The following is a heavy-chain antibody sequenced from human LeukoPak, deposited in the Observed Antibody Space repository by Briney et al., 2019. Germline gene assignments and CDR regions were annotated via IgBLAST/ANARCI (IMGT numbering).Heavy chain of an antibody. D-gene: IGHD4/OR15-4a*01. CDR2: IYWDNDD. J-gene: IGHJ4*02. V-gene: IGHV2-5*02. CDR1: GFSLNTRGVG. CDR3: ARTPLVITAKGFFDY. Sequence: SGPTLVKPTQTLTLTCTFSGFSLNTRGVGVAWIRQPPGKALEWLALIYWDNDDRYSPSLTSRLTISKDASKNQVVLTMTNMDPVDTATYFCARTPLVITAKGFFDYWGQGTLVTVSS.